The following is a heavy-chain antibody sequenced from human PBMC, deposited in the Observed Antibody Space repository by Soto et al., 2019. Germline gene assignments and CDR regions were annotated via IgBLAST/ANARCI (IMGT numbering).Heavy chain of an antibody. V-gene: IGHV4-30-4*01. CDR3: ARGSTTEKVDS. D-gene: IGHD4-17*01. CDR1: GASIYNGGYF. CDR2: IHNSGSP. J-gene: IGHJ4*02. Sequence: QVQLQESGPGLVRPSQTLSLTCSVSGASIYNGGYFWSWIRQSPGKGLEWIGYIHNSGSPYNNPSLKSRVTISADTSKNQFPLKLTSVTAADTAVYYWARGSTTEKVDSWGQGTLVTVSS.